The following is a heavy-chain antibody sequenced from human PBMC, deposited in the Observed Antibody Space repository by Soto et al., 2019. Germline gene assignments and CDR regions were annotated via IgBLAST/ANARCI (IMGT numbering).Heavy chain of an antibody. V-gene: IGHV5-10-1*01. CDR2: IDPSDSYT. CDR1: GYSFTGYW. Sequence: EFLTIFFTGCGYSFTGYWISWERQMPGKGLEWMGRIDPSDSYTKYSPSFKGHVTISADKSISTAYLQCSSLKASDTAIYYCERHLWFGELAGGMDVWGQGTKVTVPS. J-gene: IGHJ6*02. CDR3: ERHLWFGELAGGMDV. D-gene: IGHD3-10*01.